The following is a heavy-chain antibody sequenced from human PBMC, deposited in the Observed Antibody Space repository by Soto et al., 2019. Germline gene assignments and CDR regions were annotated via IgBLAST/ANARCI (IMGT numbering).Heavy chain of an antibody. CDR3: AKSRDAYNFYFYYGMDV. D-gene: IGHD2-2*01. V-gene: IGHV3-30*18. Sequence: PGGSLRLSCSASGFTLSNYGMHWVRQTPGKGLEWVALILYDGSNKYYADSVKGRFTISRDNSKNTLYLQVSSLRAEDTAVYYCAKSRDAYNFYFYYGMDVWGQGTTVTVSS. CDR2: ILYDGSNK. J-gene: IGHJ6*02. CDR1: GFTLSNYG.